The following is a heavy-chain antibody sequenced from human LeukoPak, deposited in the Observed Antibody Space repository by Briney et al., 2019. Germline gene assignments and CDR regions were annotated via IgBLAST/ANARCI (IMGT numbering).Heavy chain of an antibody. CDR1: GGSISSLTYY. Sequence: SETLSLTCTLPGGSISSLTYYWGWIRQPPRRGLEWIASIYYSGTTYYSPSLKSRVTVSVNRSNNQFSLRLTSVTAADTAVYFCAGYSSGWSSGGGYWGQGTLVTVSS. V-gene: IGHV4-39*01. CDR3: AGYSSGWSSGGGY. CDR2: IYYSGTT. J-gene: IGHJ4*02. D-gene: IGHD6-19*01.